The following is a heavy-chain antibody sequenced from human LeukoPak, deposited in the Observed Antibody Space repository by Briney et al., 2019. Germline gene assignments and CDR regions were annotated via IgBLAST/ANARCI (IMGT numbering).Heavy chain of an antibody. V-gene: IGHV3-33*06. CDR3: AKDAQRGFDYSNSLEH. D-gene: IGHD4-11*01. CDR1: GFTFSHYG. Sequence: PGRSLRLSCATSGFTFSHYGMHWVRQAPGKGLEWVAVIWNDGSNKYYGDSVKGRFTISRDNSKNTLYLQMNSLTLEDTAVYYCAKDAQRGFDYSNSLEHWGQGTLVTVSS. CDR2: IWNDGSNK. J-gene: IGHJ5*02.